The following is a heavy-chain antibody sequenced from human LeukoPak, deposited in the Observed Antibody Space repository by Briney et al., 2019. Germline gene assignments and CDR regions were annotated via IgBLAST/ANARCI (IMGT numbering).Heavy chain of an antibody. CDR3: ARQVGKVAVGAPPISDDNWFEP. V-gene: IGHV4/OR15-8*01. D-gene: IGHD2-15*01. CDR2: AHHRGDA. Sequence: GSLRLSCVASGFTFSSYSMNWARQAPGKGLEWIGEAHHRGDANYNPSLKSRVTMSVDESKNQISLRLTSMTAADTAVYFCARQVGKVAVGAPPISDDNWFEPWGQGTPVTVSS. CDR1: GFTFSSYSM. J-gene: IGHJ5*02.